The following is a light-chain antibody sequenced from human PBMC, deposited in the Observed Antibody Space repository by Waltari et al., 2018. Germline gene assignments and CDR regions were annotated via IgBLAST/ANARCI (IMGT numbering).Light chain of an antibody. CDR2: VDNDGSR. CDR3: QTWDSGIWV. CDR1: SGHNNYA. Sequence: QLVLTQSPSASASLGASVKLTCTLSSGHNNYAIAWPQQPPEKGPRFLMKVDNDGSRAKGDGIHVRCSGSTSGAEGYLTIASLQSEDEADYYCQTWDSGIWVFGGGTKLTVL. V-gene: IGLV4-69*01. J-gene: IGLJ3*02.